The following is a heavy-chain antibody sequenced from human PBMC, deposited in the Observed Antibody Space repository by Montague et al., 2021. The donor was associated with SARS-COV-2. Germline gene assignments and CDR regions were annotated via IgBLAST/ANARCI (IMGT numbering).Heavy chain of an antibody. D-gene: IGHD6-13*01. CDR3: ARGRYSSSWYGTKYYFDY. J-gene: IGHJ4*02. Sequence: SETLSLTCAVYGRSFSGYYWSWIRQPPGKGLEWIGGITHSGSTNYNPSLKSRVTISLDTSTNQFSLKLGSVTAADTAVYYCARGRYSSSWYGTKYYFDYWGQGTLVTVSS. V-gene: IGHV4-34*01. CDR1: GRSFSGYY. CDR2: ITHSGST.